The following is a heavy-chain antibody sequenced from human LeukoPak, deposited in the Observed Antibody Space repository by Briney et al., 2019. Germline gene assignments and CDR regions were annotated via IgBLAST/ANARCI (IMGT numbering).Heavy chain of an antibody. J-gene: IGHJ6*02. CDR2: IYTSGST. CDR3: ARVGDTAMVRGYYYYGMDV. Sequence: SETLSLTCTVSGGSISSYYWSWIRQPAGKGLEWIGRIYTSGSTNYNPSLKSRVTMSVDTSKNQFSLKLSSVTAADTAVYYCARVGDTAMVRGYYYYGMDVWGQGTTVTVSS. V-gene: IGHV4-4*07. CDR1: GGSISSYY. D-gene: IGHD5-18*01.